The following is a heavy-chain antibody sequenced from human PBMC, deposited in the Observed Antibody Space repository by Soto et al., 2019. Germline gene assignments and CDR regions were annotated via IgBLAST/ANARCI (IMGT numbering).Heavy chain of an antibody. CDR3: AKERSVVATTPDFDY. CDR2: ASDDGSYK. J-gene: IGHJ4*02. D-gene: IGHD5-12*01. V-gene: IGHV3-30*18. Sequence: QVQLVESGGGVVQPGRSLRLSCAASGFTFSSFGMHWVRQAPGKGLEWGAVASDDGSYKYYADSVKGRFTISRDNSKNTLYLQMNSLRAEDTAVYYCAKERSVVATTPDFDYWGQGTLVTVSS. CDR1: GFTFSSFG.